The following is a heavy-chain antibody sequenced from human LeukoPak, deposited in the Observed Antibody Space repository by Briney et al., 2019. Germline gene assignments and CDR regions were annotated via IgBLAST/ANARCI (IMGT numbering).Heavy chain of an antibody. V-gene: IGHV3-33*01. J-gene: IGHJ4*02. CDR3: ARGSSYYGDYVNY. CDR2: IWYDGSNK. CDR1: GFTFSSYG. Sequence: GGSLRLSCAASGFTFSSYGMHWVRQAPGKGLEWVAVIWYDGSNKYYADSVKGRFTISRDNSKNTLYLQMNSLRAEDTAVYYCARGSSYYGDYVNYWGQGTLVTVSS. D-gene: IGHD4-17*01.